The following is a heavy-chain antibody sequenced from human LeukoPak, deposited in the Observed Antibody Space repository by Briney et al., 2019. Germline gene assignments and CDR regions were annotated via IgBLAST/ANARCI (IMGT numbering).Heavy chain of an antibody. CDR2: IYHSGST. CDR3: ARANSGYDWGYLDY. CDR1: GGSISSYY. V-gene: IGHV4-59*06. J-gene: IGHJ4*02. D-gene: IGHD5-12*01. Sequence: SETLSLTCTVSGGSISSYYWSWIRQHPGKGLEWIGYIYHSGSTYYNPSLKSRVTISVDTSKNQFSLKLSSVTAADTAVYYCARANSGYDWGYLDYWGQGTLVTVSS.